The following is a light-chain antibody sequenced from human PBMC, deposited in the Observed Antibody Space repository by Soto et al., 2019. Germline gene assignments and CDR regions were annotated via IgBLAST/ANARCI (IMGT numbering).Light chain of an antibody. J-gene: IGKJ1*01. CDR1: QSLGNW. V-gene: IGKV1-5*01. Sequence: DIQMTQSPSTLSASVGDKVTITCRASQSLGNWLAWYQQEPGKAPSLQIYDVSTLQSGVPSRFSGSGSGKEFTLTITDLQPADFATYFCQQYTPDSPWAFGQGTKVEFK. CDR2: DVS. CDR3: QQYTPDSPWA.